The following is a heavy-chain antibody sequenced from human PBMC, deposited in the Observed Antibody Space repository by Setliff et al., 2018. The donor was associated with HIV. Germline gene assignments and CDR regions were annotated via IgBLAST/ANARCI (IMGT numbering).Heavy chain of an antibody. CDR3: AALSLRTNSVYGIVSTRFDP. CDR1: GFVFSDFW. J-gene: IGHJ5*02. V-gene: IGHV3-7*03. CDR2: IDEDGNKK. Sequence: PWGSLRLSCAASGFVFSDFWMSWARQAPGKGLEWVANIDEDGNKKYYVGSVKGRFTISRDNAKNSLYLQMNRLRDDDTAVYYCAALSLRTNSVYGIVSTRFDPWGQGTLVTVSS. D-gene: IGHD2-8*01.